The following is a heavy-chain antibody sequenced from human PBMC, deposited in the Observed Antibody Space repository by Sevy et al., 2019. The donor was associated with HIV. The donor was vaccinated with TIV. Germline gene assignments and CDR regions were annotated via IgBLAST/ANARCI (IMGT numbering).Heavy chain of an antibody. D-gene: IGHD6-19*01. Sequence: ASVKVSCKASGGTFSSYAISWVRQAPGQGLEWMGGIIPIFGTANYAQKFQGRVTITADESTSTAYMELSSLRSEDTAVYYCASLYSSGWSKTDAFDIWGQGTMVTVS. CDR1: GGTFSSYA. CDR3: ASLYSSGWSKTDAFDI. CDR2: IIPIFGTA. V-gene: IGHV1-69*13. J-gene: IGHJ3*02.